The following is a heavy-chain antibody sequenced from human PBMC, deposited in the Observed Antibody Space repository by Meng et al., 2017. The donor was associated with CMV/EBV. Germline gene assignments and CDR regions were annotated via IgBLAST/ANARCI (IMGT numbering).Heavy chain of an antibody. Sequence: ASVKVSCKASGGTFSSYAINWVRQAPGQGLEWMGKIIPSSGSTTYAPRFQGRVTMTRDTSTSTVYMELNSLRSEDTAVYSCARDYGDYVFDYWGQGTLVTVSS. D-gene: IGHD4-17*01. CDR3: ARDYGDYVFDY. J-gene: IGHJ4*02. V-gene: IGHV1-46*01. CDR1: GGTFSSYA. CDR2: IIPSSGST.